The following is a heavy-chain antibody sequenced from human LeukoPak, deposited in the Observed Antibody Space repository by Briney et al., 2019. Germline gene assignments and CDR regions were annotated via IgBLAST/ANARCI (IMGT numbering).Heavy chain of an antibody. D-gene: IGHD1-26*01. V-gene: IGHV3-23*01. CDR3: AKDGGTYPYFLDV. J-gene: IGHJ6*03. CDR1: GFSFSSYE. CDR2: VSGSGAHT. Sequence: GGSLRLSCAAAGFSFSSYEMNWVRQAQGKGLQWVSAVSGSGAHTYYADSVKGRFPISRDNSRDTLYLQMNSLRAEDTAIYICAKDGGTYPYFLDVWGKGTTVIVSS.